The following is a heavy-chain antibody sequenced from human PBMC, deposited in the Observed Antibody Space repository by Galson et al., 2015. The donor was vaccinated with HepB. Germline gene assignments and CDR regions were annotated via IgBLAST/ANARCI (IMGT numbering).Heavy chain of an antibody. Sequence: SCKASGYIFTNYAMHWVRQAPGQRLECMGWIIPGTGHTQHSQKFQGRITMTRDTSANTAYMDLGSLTSEDTAVYYCARTSSGYPRNFDLWGRGTLVTVSS. J-gene: IGHJ2*01. D-gene: IGHD3-22*01. CDR1: GYIFTNYA. CDR2: IIPGTGHT. V-gene: IGHV1-3*01. CDR3: ARTSSGYPRNFDL.